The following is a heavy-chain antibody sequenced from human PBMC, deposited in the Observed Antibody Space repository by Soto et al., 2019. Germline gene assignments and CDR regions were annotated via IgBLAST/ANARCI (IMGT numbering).Heavy chain of an antibody. CDR1: GGSINSDDSF. CDR3: ARQLPVGATSWFDP. J-gene: IGHJ5*02. V-gene: IGHV4-39*01. CDR2: LYYGGST. Sequence: SETLSLTCSVSGGSINSDDSFWGWVRQSPGKGLEWIGSLYYGGSTFYNPSLKSRVTISLDTSKNQFSLRLTSVTAADTAIYYCARQLPVGATSWFDPWGEGTLVTVSS. D-gene: IGHD1-26*01.